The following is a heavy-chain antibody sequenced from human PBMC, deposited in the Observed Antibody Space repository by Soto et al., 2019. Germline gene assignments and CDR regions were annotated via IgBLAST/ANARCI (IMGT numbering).Heavy chain of an antibody. CDR3: ARDQVRRYYYGMDV. CDR1: GFTFSDYY. CDR2: ISSSSSYT. J-gene: IGHJ6*02. Sequence: GGSLRLSFAASGFTFSDYYMSWLRQAPGKGLEWVCYISSSSSYTNYADSVKGRFTISIDNAKNSLHLQMNSLRAEDTAVYYCARDQVRRYYYGMDVWGQGTTVTAP. V-gene: IGHV3-11*06. D-gene: IGHD3-10*01.